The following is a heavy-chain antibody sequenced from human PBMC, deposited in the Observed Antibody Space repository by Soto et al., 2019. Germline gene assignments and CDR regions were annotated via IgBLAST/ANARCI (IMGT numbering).Heavy chain of an antibody. V-gene: IGHV4-39*01. J-gene: IGHJ4*02. Sequence: SETLSLTCTVSGGSITSSNYYWAWIRQPPGKGLEWIGNIYYSGITYYNPSLNSRVTISADTPKNQFSLNLRSVTAADTAVYYCARHGSTSWSVDYWGQGTLVTVSS. D-gene: IGHD6-13*01. CDR2: IYYSGIT. CDR3: ARHGSTSWSVDY. CDR1: GGSITSSNYY.